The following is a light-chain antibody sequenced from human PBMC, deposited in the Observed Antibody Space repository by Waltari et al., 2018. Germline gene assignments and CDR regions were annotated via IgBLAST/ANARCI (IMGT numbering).Light chain of an antibody. CDR1: QSVRGS. V-gene: IGKV3-20*01. J-gene: IGKJ1*01. Sequence: ELVLTQSPGTLSLSPGERATLSCRASQSVRGSLACYQQNAGQAPRLLIYGASSRATGIPDRFSGGGSGTDFSLTISRLGPEDFAVYYCQHYVRLPATFGQGTKVEI. CDR3: QHYVRLPAT. CDR2: GAS.